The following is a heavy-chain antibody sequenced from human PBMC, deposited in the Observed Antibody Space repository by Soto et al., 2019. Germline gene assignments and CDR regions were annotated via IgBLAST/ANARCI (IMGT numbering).Heavy chain of an antibody. J-gene: IGHJ4*02. CDR3: ARWYCGNSGDY. V-gene: IGHV1-8*01. Sequence: QVQLVQNGAEVKKPGASVKVSCKASGYTFTSYDINWVRQATGQGPEWMGWMNPNSGDTHYAQTFQGRVTMTRNTSISTAYMELSSLRSEDTAMYYCARWYCGNSGDYWGQGTLVTVSS. CDR1: GYTFTSYD. D-gene: IGHD2-21*02. CDR2: MNPNSGDT.